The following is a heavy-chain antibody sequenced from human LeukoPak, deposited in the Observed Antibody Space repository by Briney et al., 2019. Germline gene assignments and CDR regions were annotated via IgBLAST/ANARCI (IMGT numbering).Heavy chain of an antibody. V-gene: IGHV4-39*07. CDR2: IYYSGST. CDR1: GGSISSSSYY. CDR3: ARQADPYDSSGYYYEGSDY. D-gene: IGHD3-22*01. J-gene: IGHJ4*02. Sequence: SETLSLTCTVSGGSISSSSYYWGWIRQPPGKGLEWIGTIYYSGSTYYNASLKSRVTISVDTSKNQFSLKLSSVTAADTAVYYCARQADPYDSSGYYYEGSDYWGQGTLVTVSS.